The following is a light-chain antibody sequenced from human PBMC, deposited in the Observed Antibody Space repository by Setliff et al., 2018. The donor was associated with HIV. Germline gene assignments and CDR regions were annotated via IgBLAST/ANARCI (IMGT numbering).Light chain of an antibody. CDR3: SSYADFSSVI. CDR1: SNDVGGYNS. Sequence: LTQPPSASGSPGQSVTISCTGTSNDVGGYNSVSWYQQHPGKAPKLVIFDVGQRPSGVPDRFSGSKSGNTASLTVSGLQADDEADYYCSSYADFSSVIFGGGT. J-gene: IGLJ2*01. V-gene: IGLV2-8*01. CDR2: DVG.